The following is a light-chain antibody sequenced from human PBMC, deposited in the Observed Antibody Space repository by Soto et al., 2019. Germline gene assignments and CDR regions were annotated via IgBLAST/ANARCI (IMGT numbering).Light chain of an antibody. V-gene: IGKV1-39*01. CDR1: RNVSIY. CDR3: QQSYKMPS. CDR2: ATS. J-gene: IGKJ5*01. Sequence: EIPLTQSPSSLAASVGDRLTLTCRASRNVSIYLNWYQHKPGKGPTLLIHATSNLQIGVLSRFSGSGSGTEFTLTISSLEPEDFGTYYCQQSYKMPSFGQGTRLVIK.